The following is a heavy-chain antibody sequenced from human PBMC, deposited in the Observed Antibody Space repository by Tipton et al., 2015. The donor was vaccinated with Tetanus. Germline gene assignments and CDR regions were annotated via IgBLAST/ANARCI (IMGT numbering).Heavy chain of an antibody. D-gene: IGHD1-14*01. J-gene: IGHJ5*02. V-gene: IGHV4-61*08. Sequence: TLSLTCTVSGGSVRSGDYSWNWIRQPPGKGLEWLAYVSYSGRTNSNYSLKSRITISQDTSKNQFSLRLTSVTAADTAVYYCARAKTKFPKRAPFDPGGQGSLFTVSS. CDR1: GGSVRSGDYS. CDR3: ARAKTKFPKRAPFDP. CDR2: VSYSGRT.